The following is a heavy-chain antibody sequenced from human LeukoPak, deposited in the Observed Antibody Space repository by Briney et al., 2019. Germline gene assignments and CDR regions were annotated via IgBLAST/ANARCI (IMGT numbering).Heavy chain of an antibody. CDR2: IYSGGST. CDR1: GFTVSSNY. V-gene: IGHV3-66*01. Sequence: GGPLRLSCAASGFTVSSNYMSWVRQAPVKGLEWVSVIYSGGSTYYADSVKGRFTISRDNSKNTLYLQMNSLRAEDTAVYYCARDRDRGFDYWGQGTLVTASS. J-gene: IGHJ4*02. D-gene: IGHD2-15*01. CDR3: ARDRDRGFDY.